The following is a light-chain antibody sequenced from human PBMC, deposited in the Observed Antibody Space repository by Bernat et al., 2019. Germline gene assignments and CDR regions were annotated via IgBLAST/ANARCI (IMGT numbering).Light chain of an antibody. V-gene: IGKV3-15*01. J-gene: IGKJ3*01. CDR2: GAS. Sequence: EIVMTQSPATLSVSPGERATLSCRASQSFSSNLAWYQQKPGQAPRLLIYGASTRATGIPARFSGSGSGTEFTLTISSLQSEDFAVYYCQQYNNWHLFTFGPGTKVDIK. CDR1: QSFSSN. CDR3: QQYNNWHLFT.